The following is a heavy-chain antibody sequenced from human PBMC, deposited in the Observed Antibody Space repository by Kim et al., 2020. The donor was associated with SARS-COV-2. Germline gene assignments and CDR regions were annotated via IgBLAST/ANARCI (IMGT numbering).Heavy chain of an antibody. CDR2: ISYDGSNK. V-gene: IGHV3-30*18. J-gene: IGHJ6*02. D-gene: IGHD3-10*01. Sequence: GGSLRLSCAASGFTFNTYGMYWVRQAPGKGLEWVAVISYDGSNKYYADSVKGRFTISRDNSKNTLYLQMNSLRAEDTAVCYCAKAVLRGVNYYYYGMDVWGQGTTVTVSS. CDR3: AKAVLRGVNYYYYGMDV. CDR1: GFTFNTYG.